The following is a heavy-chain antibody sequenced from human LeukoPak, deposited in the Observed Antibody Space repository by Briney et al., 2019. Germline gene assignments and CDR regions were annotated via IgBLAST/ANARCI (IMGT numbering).Heavy chain of an antibody. CDR1: GFTFSSYA. CDR2: ISYDGSNK. D-gene: IGHD3-3*01. V-gene: IGHV3-30-3*01. Sequence: GGSLRLSCAASGFTFSSYAMHWVRQAPGKGLEWVAVISYDGSNKYYADSVKGRFTISRDNSKNTLYLQMNSLRAEDTAVYYCASPRGSLAPFWYWGQGTLVTVSS. CDR3: ASPRGSLAPFWY. J-gene: IGHJ4*02.